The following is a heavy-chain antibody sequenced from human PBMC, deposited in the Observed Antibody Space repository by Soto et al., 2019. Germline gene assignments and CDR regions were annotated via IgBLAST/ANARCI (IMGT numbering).Heavy chain of an antibody. CDR2: IIPILGIA. J-gene: IGHJ3*02. Sequence: QVQLVQSGAEVKKPGSSVKVSCKASGGPFSSYTISWVRQAPGPGLAWMGRIIPILGIANYAQKFPGRVPITADKSTSTAYMERSSLRSEDTTVYYCAIGIVVVVAATGEVDIWGQGTMVTVSS. V-gene: IGHV1-69*02. D-gene: IGHD2-15*01. CDR1: GGPFSSYT. CDR3: AIGIVVVVAATGEVDI.